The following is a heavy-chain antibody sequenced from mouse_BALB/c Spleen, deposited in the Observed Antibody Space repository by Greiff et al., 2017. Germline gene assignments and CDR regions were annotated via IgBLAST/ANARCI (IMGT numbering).Heavy chain of an antibody. V-gene: IGHV3-6*02. CDR1: GYSITSGYY. Sequence: ESGPGLVKPSQSLSLTCSVTGYSITSGYYWNWIRQFPGNKLEWMGYISYDGSNNYNPSLKNRISITRDTSKNQFFLKLNSVTTEDTATYYCASLYYGNYFDYWGQGTTLTVSS. CDR2: ISYDGSN. D-gene: IGHD2-1*01. J-gene: IGHJ2*01. CDR3: ASLYYGNYFDY.